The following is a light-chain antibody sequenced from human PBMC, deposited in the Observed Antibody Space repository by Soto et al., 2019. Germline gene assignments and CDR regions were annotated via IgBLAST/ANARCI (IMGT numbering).Light chain of an antibody. Sequence: EIVLTQSPGTLSLSPGERATLSCRASQGVTTAYLAWYQHKPGQAPRLLIFGASNRATGIPDRFSGSGSGTDFTITISRLEPEDFAVYSCQQYGGSPLFTFGPGTRVDLK. V-gene: IGKV3-20*01. J-gene: IGKJ3*01. CDR2: GAS. CDR1: QGVTTAY. CDR3: QQYGGSPLFT.